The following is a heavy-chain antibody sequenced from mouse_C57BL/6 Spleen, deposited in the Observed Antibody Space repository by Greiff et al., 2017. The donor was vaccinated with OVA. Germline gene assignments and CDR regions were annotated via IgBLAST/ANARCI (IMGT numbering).Heavy chain of an antibody. CDR3: ARSGDYDPYYYAMDY. CDR1: GYTFTSYW. Sequence: QVQLQQPGAELVKPGASVKMSCKASGYTFTSYWITWVKQRPGQGLEWIGDIYPGSGRTNYNEKFKSKATLTVDKSSSTAYMQLSSLTSEDSAVYYCARSGDYDPYYYAMDYWGQGTSVTVSS. V-gene: IGHV1-55*01. J-gene: IGHJ4*01. CDR2: IYPGSGRT. D-gene: IGHD2-4*01.